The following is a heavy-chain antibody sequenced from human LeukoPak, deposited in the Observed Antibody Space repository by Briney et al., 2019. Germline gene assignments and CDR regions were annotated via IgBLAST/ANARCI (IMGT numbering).Heavy chain of an antibody. V-gene: IGHV1-2*02. Sequence: ASVKVSCKASGYTFTGYYMHWVRQAPGQGLEWMGWNNPNSGGTNYAQKFQGRVTMTRDTSISTAYMELSRLRSDDTAVYYCARVGSYCSSTSCRQFDYWGQGTLVTVSS. CDR3: ARVGSYCSSTSCRQFDY. D-gene: IGHD2-2*01. J-gene: IGHJ4*02. CDR2: NNPNSGGT. CDR1: GYTFTGYY.